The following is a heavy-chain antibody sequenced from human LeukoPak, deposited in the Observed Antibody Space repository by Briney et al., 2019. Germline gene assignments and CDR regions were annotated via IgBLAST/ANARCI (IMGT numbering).Heavy chain of an antibody. CDR3: AKGPEGATRLLPLDY. CDR2: ISGSGGST. D-gene: IGHD1-26*01. CDR1: GFTFSSYA. V-gene: IGHV3-23*01. J-gene: IGHJ4*02. Sequence: GGSLRLSCAASGFTFSSYAMSWVRQAPGGGLEWVSAISGSGGSTYYADSVKGRFTISRDNSKNTLYLQMNSLRAEDTAVYYCAKGPEGATRLLPLDYWGQGTLVTVSS.